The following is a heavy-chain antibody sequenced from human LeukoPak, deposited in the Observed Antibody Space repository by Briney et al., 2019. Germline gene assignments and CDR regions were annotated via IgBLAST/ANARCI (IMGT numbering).Heavy chain of an antibody. CDR1: GGSISSYY. Sequence: SETLSLTCTVSGGSISSYYWSWIRQPPGKGLEWIGYIYYSGSTNYNPSLKSRVTISVDTSKNQFSLKLSSVTAADTAVYYRAGTSGRYFDWLPFDYWGQGTLVTVSS. CDR3: AGTSGRYFDWLPFDY. V-gene: IGHV4-59*01. CDR2: IYYSGST. J-gene: IGHJ4*02. D-gene: IGHD3-9*01.